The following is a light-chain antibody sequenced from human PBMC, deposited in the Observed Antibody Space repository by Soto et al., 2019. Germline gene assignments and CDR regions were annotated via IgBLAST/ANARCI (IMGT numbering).Light chain of an antibody. CDR3: CSYAGSSAYV. CDR2: EVS. CDR1: SSDVGSYNL. Sequence: SEVPQPASVSGSPGQSITISCTGTSSDVGSYNLVSWYQQHPGKAPKVMIYEVSKRPSGVFNRFSGSKSGNTASLTISGLQAEDEADYYCCSYAGSSAYVFGIGTKVTVL. V-gene: IGLV2-23*02. J-gene: IGLJ1*01.